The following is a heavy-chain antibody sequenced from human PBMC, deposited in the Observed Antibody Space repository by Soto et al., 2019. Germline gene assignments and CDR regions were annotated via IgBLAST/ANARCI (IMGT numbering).Heavy chain of an antibody. CDR3: AHSRYCSSTSCYATRGAFDI. D-gene: IGHD2-2*01. CDR2: IYWDDDK. CDR1: VFSLSTRGVG. J-gene: IGHJ3*02. V-gene: IGHV2-5*02. Sequence: SGPKLVNPTQTLTLTFTFSVFSLSTRGVGVGWIRQPPGKALEWLALIYWDDDKRYSPSLKSRLTITKGTSKNQVVLTMTNMDPVDTATYYCAHSRYCSSTSCYATRGAFDIRGQGTMVTVSS.